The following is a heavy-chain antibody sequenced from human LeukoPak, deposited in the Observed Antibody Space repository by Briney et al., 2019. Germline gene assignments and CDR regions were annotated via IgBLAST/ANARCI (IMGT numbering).Heavy chain of an antibody. Sequence: GGSLRLSCAASGFTFSSYAMSWVRQAPGKGLEWVSAISGNGGSTYYADSVKGRFTISRDNSKNTLYLQMNSLRAEDTAVYYCAKDTYSGSYLVPFDYWGQGTLVTVSS. CDR2: ISGNGGST. CDR3: AKDTYSGSYLVPFDY. CDR1: GFTFSSYA. D-gene: IGHD1-26*01. J-gene: IGHJ4*02. V-gene: IGHV3-23*01.